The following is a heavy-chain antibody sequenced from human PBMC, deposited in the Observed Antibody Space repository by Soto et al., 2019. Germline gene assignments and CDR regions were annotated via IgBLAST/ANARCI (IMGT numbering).Heavy chain of an antibody. D-gene: IGHD4-17*01. CDR2: INAGNGNT. Sequence: QVQLVQSGAEVKKPGASVKVSCKASGYTFTSYAMHWVRQAPGQRLEWMGWINAGNGNTKYSQKFQGRVTITRDTSASTAYMELSSLRSEDTAVYYCARMEMTTVTFDYWGQGTLVTVSS. CDR1: GYTFTSYA. V-gene: IGHV1-3*01. J-gene: IGHJ4*02. CDR3: ARMEMTTVTFDY.